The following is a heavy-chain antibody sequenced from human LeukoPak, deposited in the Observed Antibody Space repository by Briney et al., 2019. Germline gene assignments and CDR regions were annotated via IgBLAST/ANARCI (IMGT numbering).Heavy chain of an antibody. CDR2: INPNSGGT. V-gene: IGHV1-2*02. D-gene: IGHD4-17*01. CDR3: ARGHVVTTLDF. CDR1: GYSFTNYW. Sequence: GESLKISCKGSGYSFTNYWIGWVRQAPGQGLEWMGWINPNSGGTNYAQKFQGRVTVTRDTSISTASMELSSLRSDDTAVYYCARGHVVTTLDFWGQGTLVTVSS. J-gene: IGHJ4*02.